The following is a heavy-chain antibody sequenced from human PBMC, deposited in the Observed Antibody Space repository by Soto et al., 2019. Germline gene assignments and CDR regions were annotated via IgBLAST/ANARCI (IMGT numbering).Heavy chain of an antibody. Sequence: RSLTCTVSVDSINSYYWSWIRQPPGKGLEWIGYIYDSGSTNYNPSLKSRVTISVDTSKNQFSLKLTSVTAADTAMYYCATEAGVRYPFDPWGQGTLVTVSS. CDR1: VDSINSYY. CDR2: IYDSGST. V-gene: IGHV4-59*01. J-gene: IGHJ5*02. D-gene: IGHD3-9*01. CDR3: ATEAGVRYPFDP.